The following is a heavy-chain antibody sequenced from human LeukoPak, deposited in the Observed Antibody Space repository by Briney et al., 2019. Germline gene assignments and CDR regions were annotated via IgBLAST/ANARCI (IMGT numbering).Heavy chain of an antibody. V-gene: IGHV1-2*02. CDR3: ARETTVITGNWFDP. Sequence: GASVKVSCKASGYTFTSYDINWVRQAPGQGLEWMGWINPNSGGTNYAQKFQGRVTMTRDTSISTAYMELSRLRSDDTAVYYCARETTVITGNWFDPWGQGTLVTVSS. J-gene: IGHJ5*02. CDR1: GYTFTSYD. D-gene: IGHD4-17*01. CDR2: INPNSGGT.